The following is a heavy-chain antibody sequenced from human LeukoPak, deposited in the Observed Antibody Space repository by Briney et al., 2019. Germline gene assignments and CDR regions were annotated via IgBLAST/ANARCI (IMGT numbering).Heavy chain of an antibody. CDR3: ARGGPNSGSYYFDY. CDR1: GFTFSSYS. J-gene: IGHJ4*02. D-gene: IGHD1-26*01. Sequence: GGSLRLSCAASGFTFSSYSMNWVRQAPGKGLEGVSSISSSSSYIYYADSVKGRFTISRDNAKNSLYLQMNSLRAEDTAVYYCARGGPNSGSYYFDYWGQGTLVTVSS. V-gene: IGHV3-21*01. CDR2: ISSSSSYI.